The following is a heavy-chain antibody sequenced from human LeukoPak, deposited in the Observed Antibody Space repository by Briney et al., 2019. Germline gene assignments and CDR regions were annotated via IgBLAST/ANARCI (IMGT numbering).Heavy chain of an antibody. J-gene: IGHJ4*02. Sequence: GESLRISCKGSGYSFTSYWISWVRQMPGKGLEWMGRIDPSDSYTNYSPSFQGHVTISADKSISTAYLQWSSLKASDTVMYYCARRYYYGSGSYKPFDYWGQGTLVTVSS. D-gene: IGHD3-10*01. CDR2: IDPSDSYT. CDR3: ARRYYYGSGSYKPFDY. V-gene: IGHV5-10-1*01. CDR1: GYSFTSYW.